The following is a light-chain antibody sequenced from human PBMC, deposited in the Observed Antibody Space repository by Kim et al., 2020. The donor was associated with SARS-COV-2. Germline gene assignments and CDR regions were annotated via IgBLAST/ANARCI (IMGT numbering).Light chain of an antibody. V-gene: IGLV2-14*03. CDR1: SSDVGGYNY. J-gene: IGLJ3*02. Sequence: PSIPLSCTGTSSDVGGYNYVSWYQRHPGKAPKLVIYDVSNRPSGVSNRFSGSKSGNTASLTISGLQSEDEADYYCTSYTSSTSWVFGGGTKVTVL. CDR2: DVS. CDR3: TSYTSSTSWV.